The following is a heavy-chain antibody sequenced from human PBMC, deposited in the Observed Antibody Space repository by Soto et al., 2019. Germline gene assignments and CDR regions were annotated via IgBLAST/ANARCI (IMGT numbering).Heavy chain of an antibody. CDR3: AREGLDTAMPADY. V-gene: IGHV3-30-3*01. CDR2: ISYDGSNK. J-gene: IGHJ4*02. CDR1: GFTFSSYA. D-gene: IGHD5-18*01. Sequence: GGSLRLSCAASGFTFSSYAMHWVRQAPGKGLEWVAVISYDGSNKYYADSVKGRFTISRDNSKNTLYLQMNSLRAEDTAVYYCAREGLDTAMPADYWGQGTLVTVSS.